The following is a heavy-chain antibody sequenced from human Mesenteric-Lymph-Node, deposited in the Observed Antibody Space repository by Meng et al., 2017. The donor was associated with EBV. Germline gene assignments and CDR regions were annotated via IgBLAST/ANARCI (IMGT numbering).Heavy chain of an antibody. CDR1: GYTFTGYY. V-gene: IGHV1-2*06. J-gene: IGHJ4*02. CDR2: INPNSGGT. D-gene: IGHD6-13*01. CDR3: ARSDSSSWSDFDY. Sequence: QVQLVESGAEVKKPGASVKVSCKASGYTFTGYYMHWVRQAPGQGLEWMGRINPNSGGTNYAQKFQGRVTMTRDTSISTAYMELSRLRSDDTAVYYCARSDSSSWSDFDYWGQGTLVTVSS.